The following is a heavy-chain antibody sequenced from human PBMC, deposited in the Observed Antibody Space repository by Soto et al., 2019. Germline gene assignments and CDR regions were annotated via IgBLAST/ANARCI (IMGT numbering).Heavy chain of an antibody. D-gene: IGHD3-22*01. Sequence: GGSLRLSCAASGFAFSSYGMHWVRQAPGKGLEWVAVISYDGSNKYYADSVKGRFTISRDNSKNTLYLQMNSMRAEDTDVYYRAKPFPIDVHGPYHYDGMDVWAQATTVNVS. V-gene: IGHV3-30*18. J-gene: IGHJ6*02. CDR3: AKPFPIDVHGPYHYDGMDV. CDR1: GFAFSSYG. CDR2: ISYDGSNK.